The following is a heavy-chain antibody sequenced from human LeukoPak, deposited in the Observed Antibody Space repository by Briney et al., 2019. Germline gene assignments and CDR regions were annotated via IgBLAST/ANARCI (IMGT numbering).Heavy chain of an antibody. CDR1: GFTFSSYS. CDR3: ANRLDQKSYYYGSGSYYSH. CDR2: ISSSSSYI. Sequence: SGGSLRLSCAASGFTFSSYSMNWVRQAPGKGLEWVSSISSSSSYIYYADSVRGRFTISRDNAKNSLYLQINSLRAEDTAVYYCANRLDQKSYYYGSGSYYSHWGQGTLVTVSS. D-gene: IGHD3-10*01. V-gene: IGHV3-21*01. J-gene: IGHJ4*02.